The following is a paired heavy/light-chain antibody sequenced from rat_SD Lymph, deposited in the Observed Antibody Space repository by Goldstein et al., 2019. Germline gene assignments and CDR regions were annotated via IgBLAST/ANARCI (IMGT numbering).Heavy chain of an antibody. V-gene: IGHV2-72*01. Sequence: QVQLEESGPGLMQPSETLSLTCTVSGFSLTSNGVGWVRQPLGKGLVWMGTIWAGGSTNYNSAVQSRLSISRDTSKSQVFLKMNSLQPEDTGTYYCARHSNNYEDYFDYWGQGVMVTVSS. D-gene: IGHD1-10*01. CDR2: IWAGGST. J-gene: IGHJ2*01. CDR1: GFSLTSNG. CDR3: ARHSNNYEDYFDY.
Light chain of an antibody. CDR3: QQSNSWPLT. V-gene: IGKV5S5*01. J-gene: IGKJ5*01. CDR1: QSISTN. Sequence: DIMLTQSPATLSVTPGESISLSCRASQSISTNLHWYQQKPNESPRVLIKYASQTISGIPSRFSGSGSGTDFTLNINRVEPEDFSVYYCQQSNSWPLTFGSGTKLEIK. CDR2: YAS.